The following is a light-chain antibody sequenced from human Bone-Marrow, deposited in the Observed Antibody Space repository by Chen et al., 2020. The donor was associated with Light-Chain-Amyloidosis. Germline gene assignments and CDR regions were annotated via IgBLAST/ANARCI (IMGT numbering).Light chain of an antibody. CDR2: DAS. J-gene: IGKJ1*01. V-gene: IGKV1-5*01. Sequence: DIQMTQSPSILSASVGDRVTITGRASQSISSWLAWYQQKPGKAPKLLIYDASSLESGVPSRFSGSGSGTEFTLTINSLQPDDFATYYCQQYNSYQTFGQGTKVEIK. CDR1: QSISSW. CDR3: QQYNSYQT.